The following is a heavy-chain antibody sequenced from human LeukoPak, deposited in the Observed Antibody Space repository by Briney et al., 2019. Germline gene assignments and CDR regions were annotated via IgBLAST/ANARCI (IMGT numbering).Heavy chain of an antibody. CDR2: IIPIFGTA. Sequence: ASVKVSCKASGYTFTSYGISWVRQAPGQGLEWMGGIIPIFGTANYAQKFQGRVTITADESTSTAYMELSSLRSEDTAVYYCARDRGYCTNGVCSYFDYWGQGTLVTVSS. CDR3: ARDRGYCTNGVCSYFDY. D-gene: IGHD2-8*01. J-gene: IGHJ4*02. CDR1: GYTFTSYG. V-gene: IGHV1-69*13.